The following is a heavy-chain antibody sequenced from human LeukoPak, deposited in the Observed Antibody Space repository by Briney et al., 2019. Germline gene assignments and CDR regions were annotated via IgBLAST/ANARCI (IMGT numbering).Heavy chain of an antibody. V-gene: IGHV3-23*01. CDR3: AKGEYYDSSGYYYVGYYYYMDV. CDR2: ITGNGGTT. J-gene: IGHJ6*03. Sequence: GGTQRLSCAASGFTFSNYGMNWVRQAPGKGLEWVSGITGNGGTTYYADSVKGRFTISRDNSKNTVYLQMNSLRADDTAIYYCAKGEYYDSSGYYYVGYYYYMDVWGKGTTVTISS. CDR1: GFTFSNYG. D-gene: IGHD3-22*01.